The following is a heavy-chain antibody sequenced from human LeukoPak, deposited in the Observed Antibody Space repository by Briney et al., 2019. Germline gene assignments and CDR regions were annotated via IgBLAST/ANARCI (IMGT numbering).Heavy chain of an antibody. D-gene: IGHD2-2*01. J-gene: IGHJ6*02. CDR1: GYTFTGYY. CDR3: ASSGEYCSSTSCSYYYYYGMDV. Sequence: ASVKVSCKASGYTFTGYYIHWVRQAPGQGLEWMGWINPKSGGTNYAQKFQGRVTMTRDTSISTAYMELSRLRSDDTAVYYCASSGEYCSSTSCSYYYYYGMDVWGQGTTVTVSS. V-gene: IGHV1-2*02. CDR2: INPKSGGT.